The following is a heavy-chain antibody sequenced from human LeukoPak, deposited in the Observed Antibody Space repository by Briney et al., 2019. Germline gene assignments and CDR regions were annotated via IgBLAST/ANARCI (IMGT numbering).Heavy chain of an antibody. CDR1: GYTFVNYG. D-gene: IGHD3-10*01. Sequence: ASVKVSCKASGYTFVNYGISWVRQAPGQGLEWMGWISAYSGNTNYAQKLQGRVTMTTDSSTSTAYMELRSLRSDDSAVYYCARSYGSGNYFDYWGQGTLVTVSS. CDR3: ARSYGSGNYFDY. J-gene: IGHJ4*02. CDR2: ISAYSGNT. V-gene: IGHV1-18*01.